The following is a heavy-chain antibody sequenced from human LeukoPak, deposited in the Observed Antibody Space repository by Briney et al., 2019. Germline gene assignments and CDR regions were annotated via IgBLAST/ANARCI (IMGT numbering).Heavy chain of an antibody. V-gene: IGHV4-39*07. CDR2: HYHTGRI. D-gene: IGHD1-26*01. Sequence: ASETLSLTCSVSGGSISGTSYCWGWIRQPPGKGPEWIGSHYHTGRIYHNPSLNSRVTISVDTSKNQFSLKLSSVTAADTAVYYCARENSGSYREFDYWGQGTLVTVSS. J-gene: IGHJ4*02. CDR3: ARENSGSYREFDY. CDR1: GGSISGTSYC.